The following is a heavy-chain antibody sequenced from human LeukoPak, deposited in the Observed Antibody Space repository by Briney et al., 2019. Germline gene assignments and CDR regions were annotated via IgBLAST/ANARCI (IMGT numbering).Heavy chain of an antibody. V-gene: IGHV1-2*02. CDR1: GYTFTGYY. J-gene: IGHJ6*02. Sequence: ASVKVSCKASGYTFTGYYMHWVRQAPGQGLEWMGWINPNSGGTNYAQKFQGRVTMTRDTSTSTAYMELRSLRSDDTAVYYCARDMLIAVAGTRAEYYYGMDVWGQGTTVTVSS. CDR2: INPNSGGT. CDR3: ARDMLIAVAGTRAEYYYGMDV. D-gene: IGHD6-19*01.